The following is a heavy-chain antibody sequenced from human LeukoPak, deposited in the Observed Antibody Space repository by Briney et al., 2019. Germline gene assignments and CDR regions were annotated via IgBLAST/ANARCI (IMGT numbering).Heavy chain of an antibody. V-gene: IGHV3-23*01. D-gene: IGHD6-19*01. CDR3: VQQWLFHYFDY. CDR1: GFTFSSYA. CDR2: ISGSGGST. J-gene: IGHJ4*02. Sequence: GGSLRLSRAASGFTFSSYAMSWVRQAPGKGLGWVSAISGSGGSTYYADSVKGRFTISRDNSKNTLYLQVNSLRAEDTAVYYCVQQWLFHYFDYWGQGTLVTVSS.